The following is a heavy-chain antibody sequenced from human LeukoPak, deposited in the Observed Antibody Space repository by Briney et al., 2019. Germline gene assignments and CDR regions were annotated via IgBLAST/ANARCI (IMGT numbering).Heavy chain of an antibody. Sequence: GGSLRLSCAASGFTFSSYGMHWVRQAPGKGLEWVAVISYDGSNKYYAVSVKGRFTISRDNSKNTLYLQMNSLRAEDTAVYYCAKISSFRTGASGSYHYWGQGTLVTVSS. J-gene: IGHJ4*02. D-gene: IGHD1-26*01. CDR3: AKISSFRTGASGSYHY. V-gene: IGHV3-30*18. CDR1: GFTFSSYG. CDR2: ISYDGSNK.